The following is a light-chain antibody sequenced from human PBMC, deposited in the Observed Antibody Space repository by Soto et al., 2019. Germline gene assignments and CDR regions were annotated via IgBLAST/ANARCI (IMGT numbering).Light chain of an antibody. V-gene: IGKV3-15*01. CDR1: QTVSNN. CDR2: FAS. Sequence: ERVMTQFPATLSVSPGAKATLSCRASQTVSNNLAWYQQKPGQAPRLLIYFASTRATGVPARFSGSGSGTEFTLTISNLQSEDSAVYSCQHYNEWPLTFGGGTKLETK. J-gene: IGKJ4*01. CDR3: QHYNEWPLT.